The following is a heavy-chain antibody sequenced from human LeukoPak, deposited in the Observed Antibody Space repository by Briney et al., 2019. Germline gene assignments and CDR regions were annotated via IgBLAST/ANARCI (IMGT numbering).Heavy chain of an antibody. CDR2: MNPNSGNT. Sequence: ASVKVSCKASGYTFTSYDINWVRQATGQGLEWMGWMNPNSGNTGYAQKFQGRVTMTRNTSMSTAYMELSSLRSEDTAVCYCARGRYDFWSGYYSNGWFDPWGQGTLVTVSS. J-gene: IGHJ5*02. CDR3: ARGRYDFWSGYYSNGWFDP. CDR1: GYTFTSYD. V-gene: IGHV1-8*01. D-gene: IGHD3-3*01.